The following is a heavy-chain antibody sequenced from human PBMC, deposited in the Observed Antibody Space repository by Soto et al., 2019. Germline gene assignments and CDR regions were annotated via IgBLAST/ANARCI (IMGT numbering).Heavy chain of an antibody. D-gene: IGHD4-4*01. J-gene: IGHJ4*02. Sequence: GGSLRLSCAASGFTFSSYWMSWVRQAPGKGLEWVANIKQDGSEKYYVDSVKGRFTISRDNAKNSLYLQMNSLRAEDTAVYYCARGKGYSNWVMSGYYFDYWGQGTLVTVSS. CDR1: GFTFSSYW. V-gene: IGHV3-7*01. CDR2: IKQDGSEK. CDR3: ARGKGYSNWVMSGYYFDY.